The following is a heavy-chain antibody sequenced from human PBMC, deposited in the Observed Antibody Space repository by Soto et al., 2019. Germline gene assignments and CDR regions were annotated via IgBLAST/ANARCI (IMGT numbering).Heavy chain of an antibody. J-gene: IGHJ4*02. V-gene: IGHV3-23*01. CDR3: AKGRYDILTGYADFDY. D-gene: IGHD3-9*01. CDR1: GFTFSGYA. Sequence: GGSLRLSCAASGFTFSGYAMSWVRQAPGKGLEWVSAISGSGGSTYYADSVKGRFTISRDNSKNTLYLQMNSLRAEDTAVYYCAKGRYDILTGYADFDYWGQGTLVTVSS. CDR2: ISGSGGST.